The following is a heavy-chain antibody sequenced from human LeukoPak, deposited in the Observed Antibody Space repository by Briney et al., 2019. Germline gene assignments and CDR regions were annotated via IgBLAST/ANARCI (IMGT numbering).Heavy chain of an antibody. CDR1: GYSFTGYY. CDR3: ARGIIITFGGVIAHYNWFDP. Sequence: VASVKVSCKASGYSFTGYYIHWVRQAPGQGLEWMGWIDPNSGDTEYPQKFQGRVTMTRDTSISTAYMELSSLRSDDTAVYFCARGIIITFGGVIAHYNWFDPWGQGTLVTVSS. D-gene: IGHD3-16*02. CDR2: IDPNSGDT. V-gene: IGHV1-2*02. J-gene: IGHJ5*02.